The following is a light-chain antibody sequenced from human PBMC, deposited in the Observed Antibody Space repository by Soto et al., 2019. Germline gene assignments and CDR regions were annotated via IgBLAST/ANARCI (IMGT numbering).Light chain of an antibody. V-gene: IGKV3-11*01. CDR1: QSVSSY. J-gene: IGKJ5*01. CDR3: QQRSNWPTT. Sequence: EIVLTQSPATLSLSPGERATLSCRASQSVSSYLAWYQQKPGQAPRLLIFGAYSRAPGIQDRFIGSGSGTDFTLKIRSLEPEDFVVYYCQQRSNWPTTFGQGTRLEIK. CDR2: GAY.